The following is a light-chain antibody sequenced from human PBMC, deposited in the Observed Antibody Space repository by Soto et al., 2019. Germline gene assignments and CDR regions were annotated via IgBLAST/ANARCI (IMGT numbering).Light chain of an antibody. V-gene: IGLV2-14*01. J-gene: IGLJ1*01. CDR3: CSYTVSGTYV. CDR1: SSDVGGYNY. Sequence: QSALTQPASVSGSPGQSITISCTGTSSDVGGYNYVSWYQQHPGKAPKLMIYAVSNRPSGVSNLFSGSKSGNTATLTISGLQAEDEADYYCCSYTVSGTYVFGTGTKVTVL. CDR2: AVS.